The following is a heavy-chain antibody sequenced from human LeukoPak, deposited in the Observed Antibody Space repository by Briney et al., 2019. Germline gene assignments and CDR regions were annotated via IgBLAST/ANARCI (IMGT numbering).Heavy chain of an antibody. CDR1: GFTFSSYS. Sequence: PGGSLRLSCAASGFTFSSYSMNWVRQAPGKGLEWVSSISSSSSYIYYADSVKGRFTISRDNAKNSLCLQMNSLRAEDTAVYYCARDSGNRRVDPYGMDVWGQGTTVTVSS. CDR3: ARDSGNRRVDPYGMDV. D-gene: IGHD2-2*01. V-gene: IGHV3-21*01. CDR2: ISSSSSYI. J-gene: IGHJ6*02.